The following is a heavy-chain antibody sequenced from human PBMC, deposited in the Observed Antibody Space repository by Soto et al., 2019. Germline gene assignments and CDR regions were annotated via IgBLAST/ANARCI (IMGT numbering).Heavy chain of an antibody. CDR1: GGTFSSYA. Sequence: QVQLVQSGAEVKKPGSSVKVSCKASGGTFSSYAISWVRQAPGQGLEWMGGIIPIFGTANYGQKFHGRVTITADGSTSTAYMELSSLRAEDTAVYYCARPLHGGNLPDYYYGMDVWGQGTTVTVSS. CDR2: IIPIFGTA. V-gene: IGHV1-69*01. D-gene: IGHD2-15*01. J-gene: IGHJ6*02. CDR3: ARPLHGGNLPDYYYGMDV.